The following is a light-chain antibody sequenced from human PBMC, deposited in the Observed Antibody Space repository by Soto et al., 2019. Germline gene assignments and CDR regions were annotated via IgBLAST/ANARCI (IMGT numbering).Light chain of an antibody. V-gene: IGLV2-11*01. Sequence: QSALTQPRSVSGSPGQSVTISCTGTSSDVGGYNYVSWYQQHPGKAPKLMIYDVSKRPSGVPDRFSGSKSGNTASLTISRLQADDEADYYCCSYAGSYTLYVFGTGTKVTVL. CDR1: SSDVGGYNY. CDR3: CSYAGSYTLYV. CDR2: DVS. J-gene: IGLJ1*01.